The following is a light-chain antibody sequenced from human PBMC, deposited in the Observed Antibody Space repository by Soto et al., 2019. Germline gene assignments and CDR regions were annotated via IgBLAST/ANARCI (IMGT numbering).Light chain of an antibody. Sequence: ALTQPASVSGSPGQSITISCNGTSSDVGAYDFVSWYQQHPGKVPKLMIFEVSHRPSGVSHRFSGSKSDNMASLTISGLQAEDEADYYCSAYTTSSALVVFGGGTKLTVL. V-gene: IGLV2-14*01. CDR1: SSDVGAYDF. CDR3: SAYTTSSALVV. CDR2: EVS. J-gene: IGLJ2*01.